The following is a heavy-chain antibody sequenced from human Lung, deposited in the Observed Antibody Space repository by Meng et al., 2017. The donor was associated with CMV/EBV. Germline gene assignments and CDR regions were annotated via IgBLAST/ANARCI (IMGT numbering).Heavy chain of an antibody. V-gene: IGHV4-34*01. CDR3: ARWATANYYYYGMDV. D-gene: IGHD5-24*01. CDR1: GGSFSGYY. CDR2: INHSGST. Sequence: LXCAVYGGSFSGYYWSWIRQPPGKGLEWIGEINHSGSTNYNPSLKSRVTISVDTSKNQFSLKLSSVTAADTAVYYCARWATANYYYYGMDVWGQGXTVTSSS. J-gene: IGHJ6*02.